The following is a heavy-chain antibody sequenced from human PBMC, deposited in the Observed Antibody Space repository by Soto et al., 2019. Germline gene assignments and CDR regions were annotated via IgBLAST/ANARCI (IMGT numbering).Heavy chain of an antibody. CDR2: ISGSGGST. CDR1: GFTFRSYA. Sequence: GGSMRLSCAASGFTFRSYAMSWVRQAPGKELEWVSAISGSGGSTYYADTWKGRFTISRDNSKNTRYLQMNSLRAEDTAVYYCASGGSSLNFDSWGRGTLVTVSS. D-gene: IGHD6-6*01. CDR3: ASGGSSLNFDS. J-gene: IGHJ4*02. V-gene: IGHV3-23*01.